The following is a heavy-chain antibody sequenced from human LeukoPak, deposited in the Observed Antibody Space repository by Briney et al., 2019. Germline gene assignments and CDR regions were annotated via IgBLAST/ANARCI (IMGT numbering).Heavy chain of an antibody. Sequence: ASVKVSCKASGYTFTGYYMHWVRQAPGQGLEWMGRINPNSGGTNYAQKFQGRVTMTRDTSISTAYMELSRLRSDDTAVYYCASEYCSSTSCYQSFDYWGQGTLVTVSS. CDR1: GYTFTGYY. D-gene: IGHD2-2*01. J-gene: IGHJ4*02. CDR2: INPNSGGT. CDR3: ASEYCSSTSCYQSFDY. V-gene: IGHV1-2*02.